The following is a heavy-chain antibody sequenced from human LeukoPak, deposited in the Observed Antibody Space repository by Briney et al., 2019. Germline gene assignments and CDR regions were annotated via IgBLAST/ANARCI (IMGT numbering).Heavy chain of an antibody. D-gene: IGHD2-2*01. V-gene: IGHV4-39*01. CDR2: IYYSGST. CDR1: GGSISSSSYY. CDR3: ARLDIVVVPAAMPCWFDP. J-gene: IGHJ5*02. Sequence: PSETLSLTCTVSGGSISSSSYYWGWIRQPPGKGLEWIGSIYYSGSTYYNPSLKSRVTISVDTSKNQFSLKLSSVTAADTAVYYCARLDIVVVPAAMPCWFDPWGQGTLVTVS.